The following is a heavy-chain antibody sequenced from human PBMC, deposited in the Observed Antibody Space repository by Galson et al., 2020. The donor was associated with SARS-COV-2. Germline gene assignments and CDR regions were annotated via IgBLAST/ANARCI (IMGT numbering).Heavy chain of an antibody. V-gene: IGHV1-18*04. CDR3: ARADSHDYSNDPGDDY. D-gene: IGHD4-4*01. J-gene: IGHJ4*02. Sequence: ASVKVSCKASGYTFTSYGISWVRQAPGQGLEWMGWTSAYNGNTNYAQKLQGRVTMTTDTSTSTAYMELRSLRSDDTAVYYCARADSHDYSNDPGDDYWGQVTLVTVSS. CDR1: GYTFTSYG. CDR2: TSAYNGNT.